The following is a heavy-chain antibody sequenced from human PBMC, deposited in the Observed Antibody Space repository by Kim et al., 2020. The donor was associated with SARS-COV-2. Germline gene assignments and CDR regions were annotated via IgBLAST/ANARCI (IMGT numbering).Heavy chain of an antibody. V-gene: IGHV4-34*01. D-gene: IGHD6-13*01. CDR3: ARGQRQYSSSCHFDY. Sequence: SETLSLTCAVYGGSFSGYYWSWIRQPPGKGLEWIGEINHSGSTNYNPSLKSRVTISVDTSKNQFSLKLSSVTAADTAVYYCARGQRQYSSSCHFDYWGQG. CDR2: INHSGST. J-gene: IGHJ4*02. CDR1: GGSFSGYY.